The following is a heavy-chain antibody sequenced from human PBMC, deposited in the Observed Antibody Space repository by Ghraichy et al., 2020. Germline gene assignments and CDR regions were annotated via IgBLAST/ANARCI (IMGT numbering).Heavy chain of an antibody. J-gene: IGHJ4*02. Sequence: GGSLRLSCAASGFTFSTYWMSWVRQAPGKGLEWVANINRDGSEKYFVDSVKGRFTISRDNAKNSLYLQMNSLRAEDTAVYYCARVFGTFYDTNCYYFGYWGQGTLVTVSS. D-gene: IGHD3-22*01. CDR2: INRDGSEK. V-gene: IGHV3-7*01. CDR1: GFTFSTYW. CDR3: ARVFGTFYDTNCYYFGY.